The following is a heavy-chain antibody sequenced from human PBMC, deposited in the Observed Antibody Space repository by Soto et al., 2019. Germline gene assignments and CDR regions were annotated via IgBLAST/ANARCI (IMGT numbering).Heavy chain of an antibody. D-gene: IGHD3-3*01. J-gene: IGHJ6*02. V-gene: IGHV3-73*01. CDR2: IRSKANSYAT. CDR1: GFTFSGSA. Sequence: AGGSLRLSCAASGFTFSGSAMHWVRQASGKGLEWVGRIRSKANSYATAYAASVKGRFTISRDDSKNTAYLQMNSLKTEDTAVYYCTRHVVPYYDFWIGHYGMDVWGQGTTVTVSS. CDR3: TRHVVPYYDFWIGHYGMDV.